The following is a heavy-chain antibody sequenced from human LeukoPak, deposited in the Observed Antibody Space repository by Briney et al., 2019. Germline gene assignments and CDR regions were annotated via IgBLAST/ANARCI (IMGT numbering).Heavy chain of an antibody. CDR1: GFTFSSYS. CDR3: AREATLALTSGEALDY. D-gene: IGHD3-10*01. V-gene: IGHV3-21*01. Sequence: GSLRLSCAASGFTFSSYSMNWVRQAPGKGLEWVSSISSSSSYIYYADSVKGRFTISRDNAKNSLYLQMNSLRAEDTAVYYCAREATLALTSGEALDYWGQGTLVTVSS. CDR2: ISSSSSYI. J-gene: IGHJ4*02.